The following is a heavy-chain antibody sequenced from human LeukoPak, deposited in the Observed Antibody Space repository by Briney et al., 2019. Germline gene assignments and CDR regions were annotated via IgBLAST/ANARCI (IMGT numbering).Heavy chain of an antibody. Sequence: SETLSLTCAVYGGSVSGYYWSWVRQPAGKGREWIGEINHSGSTNYNPSLNSRVTISLDTSKNQFSLKLSSVTAADTAVYYCASLDSRRPDYWGQGTLVTVSS. CDR1: GGSVSGYY. J-gene: IGHJ4*02. D-gene: IGHD6-13*01. CDR3: ASLDSRRPDY. V-gene: IGHV4-34*01. CDR2: INHSGST.